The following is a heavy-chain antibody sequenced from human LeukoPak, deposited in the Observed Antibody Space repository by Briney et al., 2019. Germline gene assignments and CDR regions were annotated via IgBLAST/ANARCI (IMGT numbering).Heavy chain of an antibody. D-gene: IGHD3-16*01. Sequence: SETLSLTCTVSGGSISSYYWSWIRQPPGKGLEWIGYIYYSGSTNYNPSLKSRVTISVDTSKNQFSLKLSSVTAAGTAVYYCARKAGGYFDYWGQGTLVTVSS. V-gene: IGHV4-59*01. CDR2: IYYSGST. CDR1: GGSISSYY. CDR3: ARKAGGYFDY. J-gene: IGHJ4*02.